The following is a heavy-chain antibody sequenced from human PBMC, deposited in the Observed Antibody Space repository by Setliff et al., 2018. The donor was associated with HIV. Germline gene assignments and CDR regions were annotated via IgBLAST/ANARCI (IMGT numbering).Heavy chain of an antibody. J-gene: IGHJ6*02. D-gene: IGHD2-2*01. CDR1: GYTFTGYY. Sequence: ASVKVSCKASGYTFTGYYIHWVRQAPGQGLEWMGWINPAGNPTSYAQKFQGRVTMTRDTSISTAYMEVSRLRSDDTAVYYCARDHCSSSGCYEYSYYGMDVWGQGTTVTVSS. CDR2: INPAGNPT. V-gene: IGHV1-2*02. CDR3: ARDHCSSSGCYEYSYYGMDV.